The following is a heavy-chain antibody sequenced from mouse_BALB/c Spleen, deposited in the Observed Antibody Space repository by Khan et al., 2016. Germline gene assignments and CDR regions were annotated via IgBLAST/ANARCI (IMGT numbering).Heavy chain of an antibody. D-gene: IGHD1-1*01. J-gene: IGHJ1*01. Sequence: HLVQSGPELKRPGKTVKISCKASGYTFTNYGINWVKQAPGKGLKWMGWINTYSGESTYADDFKGRFAFSLETSANTAYLQINNLKNEDTATYFCARYRYYYGSSRYFDVWGAGTTVTVSS. V-gene: IGHV9-3-1*01. CDR1: GYTFTNYG. CDR3: ARYRYYYGSSRYFDV. CDR2: INTYSGES.